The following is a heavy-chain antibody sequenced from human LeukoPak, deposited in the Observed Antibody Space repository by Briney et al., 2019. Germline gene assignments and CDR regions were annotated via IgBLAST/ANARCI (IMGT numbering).Heavy chain of an antibody. V-gene: IGHV3-30*02. CDR3: AKDQYYDSSGYYPAEYFQH. CDR2: IRYDGSNK. D-gene: IGHD3-22*01. J-gene: IGHJ1*01. CDR1: GFTFSSYG. Sequence: GGSLRLSCAASGFTFSSYGMHWVRQAPGKGLEWVALIRYDGSNKYYADSVKGRFTISRDNSKNTLYLQMNSLRAEDTAVYYCAKDQYYDSSGYYPAEYFQHWGQGTLVTVSS.